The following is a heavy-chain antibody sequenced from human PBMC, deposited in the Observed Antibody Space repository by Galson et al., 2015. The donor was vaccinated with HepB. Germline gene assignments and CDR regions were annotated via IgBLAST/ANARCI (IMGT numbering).Heavy chain of an antibody. CDR3: AREMRRWLTPDAFDI. Sequence: SVKVSCKASGYTFTSYGISWVRQAPGQGLEWRGWISAYNGNTNYAQKLQGRVTMTTDTSTSIAYMELRSLRSEDTAVYYCAREMRRWLTPDAFDIWGQGTMVTVSS. V-gene: IGHV1-18*01. D-gene: IGHD5-24*01. CDR1: GYTFTSYG. J-gene: IGHJ3*02. CDR2: ISAYNGNT.